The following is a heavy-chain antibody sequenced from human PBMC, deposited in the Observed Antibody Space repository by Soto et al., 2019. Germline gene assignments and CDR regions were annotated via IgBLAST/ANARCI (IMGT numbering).Heavy chain of an antibody. Sequence: QVQLVESGGGVVQPGRSLRLSCAASGFTFSSYAMHWVRQAPGKGLEWVAVISYDGSNKYYADSVKGRFTISRDNSKNTLYLKMNSLRAEDTAVYYCASAYGDYAHYSGMDVWGQGTTVTVSS. V-gene: IGHV3-30-3*01. J-gene: IGHJ6*02. CDR2: ISYDGSNK. CDR1: GFTFSSYA. D-gene: IGHD4-17*01. CDR3: ASAYGDYAHYSGMDV.